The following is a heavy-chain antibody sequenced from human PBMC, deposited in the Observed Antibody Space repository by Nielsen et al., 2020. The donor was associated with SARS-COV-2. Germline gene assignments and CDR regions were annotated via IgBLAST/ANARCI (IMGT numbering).Heavy chain of an antibody. D-gene: IGHD3-22*01. J-gene: IGHJ4*02. CDR3: ANQKYYYDSSGYQTEYFDY. CDR2: ISGSGGST. CDR1: GFTFSSYA. V-gene: IGHV3-23*01. Sequence: GESLMISCAASGFTFSSYAMSWVRQAPGKGLEWVSAISGSGGSTYYADSVKGRFTISRDNSKNTLYLQMNSLRAEDTAVYYCANQKYYYDSSGYQTEYFDYWGQGTLVTVSS.